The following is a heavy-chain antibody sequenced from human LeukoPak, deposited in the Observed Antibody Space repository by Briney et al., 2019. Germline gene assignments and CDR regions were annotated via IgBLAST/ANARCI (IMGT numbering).Heavy chain of an antibody. D-gene: IGHD6-13*01. CDR3: ARGPARSSSWEFDY. CDR2: ISSSSSNI. Sequence: GGSLRLSCAASGFTFSSYSMNWVRPAPGEGLEWVSSISSSSSNIYYADSVKGRFTISGDNGKNSLYLQMNSLRVEDTAVYYCARGPARSSSWEFDYWGQGNLVTVTS. J-gene: IGHJ4*02. CDR1: GFTFSSYS. V-gene: IGHV3-21*01.